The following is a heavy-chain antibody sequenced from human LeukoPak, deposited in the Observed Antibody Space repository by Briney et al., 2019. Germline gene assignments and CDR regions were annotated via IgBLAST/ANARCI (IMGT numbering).Heavy chain of an antibody. J-gene: IGHJ4*02. D-gene: IGHD6-19*01. CDR2: THYTGNT. V-gene: IGHV4-59*08. CDR1: GGSISSYY. CDR3: AKAYSGRYDD. Sequence: SETLSLTCTVSGGSISSYYWSWIRQPPGKGLEWVGYTHYTGNTNYNPSLEGRVTISLDTSKNQFSLKLTSVTAADTAMYYCAKAYSGRYDDWGQGTLVTVSS.